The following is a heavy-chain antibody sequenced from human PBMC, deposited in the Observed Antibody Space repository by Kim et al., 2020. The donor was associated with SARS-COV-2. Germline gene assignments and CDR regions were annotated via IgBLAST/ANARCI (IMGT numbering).Heavy chain of an antibody. CDR2: ISSGSTYI. D-gene: IGHD3-3*01. V-gene: IGHV3-21*01. J-gene: IGHJ5*02. CDR1: GFTFSSYS. Sequence: GGSLRLSCAASGFTFSSYSMNWVRQAPGKGLEWVSSISSGSTYIYYADSVKGRFTISRDNAKNSLYLQMNSLRADDTAVYYCARSRVTIPYNWFDPWGQGTLVTVSS. CDR3: ARSRVTIPYNWFDP.